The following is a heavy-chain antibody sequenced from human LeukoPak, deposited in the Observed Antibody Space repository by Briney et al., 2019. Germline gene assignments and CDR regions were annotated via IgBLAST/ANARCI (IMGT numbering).Heavy chain of an antibody. CDR3: AREGYSYGLDF. Sequence: SETLSLTCTVSGGSTSSYYWSWIRQPPGKGLEWIGYIYYSGSTNYNPSLKSRVTISVDTSKNQFSLKLSSVTAADTAVYYCAREGYSYGLDFWGQGTRVTVSS. V-gene: IGHV4-59*01. D-gene: IGHD5-18*01. CDR1: GGSTSSYY. J-gene: IGHJ4*02. CDR2: IYYSGST.